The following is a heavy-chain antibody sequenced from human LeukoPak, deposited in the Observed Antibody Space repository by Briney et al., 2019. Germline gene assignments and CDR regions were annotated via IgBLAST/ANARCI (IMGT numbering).Heavy chain of an antibody. CDR1: GGSISSYY. V-gene: IGHV4-59*12. CDR3: ARVGSYGSGSYFY. J-gene: IGHJ4*02. D-gene: IGHD3-10*01. CDR2: IYYSGST. Sequence: PSETLSLTCTVSGGSISSYYWSWIRQPPGKGLEWIGYIYYSGSTNYNPSLKSRVTISVDTSKNQFSLKLSSVTAADTAVYYCARVGSYGSGSYFYWGQGTLVTVSS.